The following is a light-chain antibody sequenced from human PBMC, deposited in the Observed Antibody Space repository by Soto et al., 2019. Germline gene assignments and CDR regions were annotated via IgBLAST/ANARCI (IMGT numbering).Light chain of an antibody. J-gene: IGKJ1*01. CDR3: QHYNSYSEA. V-gene: IGKV1-33*01. Sequence: DIQMTQSPSSLSASVGDRVTITCQASQDIDKYLNWYQQKPGKAPKLLIDDVTNLETGVPSRFSGSGSGTEFTLTISSLQPDDFATYYCQHYNSYSEAFGQGTKVELK. CDR1: QDIDKY. CDR2: DVT.